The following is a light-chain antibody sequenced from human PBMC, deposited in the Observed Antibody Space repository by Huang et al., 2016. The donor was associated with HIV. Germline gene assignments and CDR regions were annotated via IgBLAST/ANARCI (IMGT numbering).Light chain of an antibody. Sequence: EIVLTQSPVTLSLSPGERATLSCRASQSVSRFLAWYQQKPGQAPRLLIYATSNRATGIPARFGGSGSGTDFTLTISSLEPEDFAVYYCQQRGDWPYTFGQGTKLEIK. J-gene: IGKJ2*01. CDR2: ATS. CDR1: QSVSRF. V-gene: IGKV3-11*01. CDR3: QQRGDWPYT.